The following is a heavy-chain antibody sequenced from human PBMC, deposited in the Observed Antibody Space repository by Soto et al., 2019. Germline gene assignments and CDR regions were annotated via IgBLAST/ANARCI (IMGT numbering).Heavy chain of an antibody. CDR1: GGAFTNFG. CDR3: AICSHCNPLYYRGMDV. CDR2: IIPLHNTS. Sequence: QVQLLQSGAEVKKPGSSVKVSCKVSGGAFTNFGLNWVRHVPGQGLEWLGGIIPLHNTSNYSLKFLGRGRVTANIASSTIDMPLSGLTSEYTATYYCAICSHCNPLYYRGMDVWGQGTTVTVSS. J-gene: IGHJ6*02. D-gene: IGHD2-21*01. V-gene: IGHV1-69*06.